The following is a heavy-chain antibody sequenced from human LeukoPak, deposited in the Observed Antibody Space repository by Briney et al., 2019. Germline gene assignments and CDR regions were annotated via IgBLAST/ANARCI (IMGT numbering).Heavy chain of an antibody. Sequence: ASVKVCCKASGYTLTGYYFHWVRQAPGQGLEWMGWINPNSGGTNYAQKFQGRVTMTRDTSISAAYMELSRLRSDGTAVYYCANRYNWNDFQSNAFDIWGQGTMLTVSS. CDR1: GYTLTGYY. V-gene: IGHV1-2*02. CDR3: ANRYNWNDFQSNAFDI. CDR2: INPNSGGT. J-gene: IGHJ3*02. D-gene: IGHD1-20*01.